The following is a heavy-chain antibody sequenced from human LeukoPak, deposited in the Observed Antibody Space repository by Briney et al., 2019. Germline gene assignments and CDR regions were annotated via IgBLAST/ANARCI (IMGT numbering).Heavy chain of an antibody. D-gene: IGHD5-24*01. Sequence: GGSLRLSCAASGFTFSSYAMSWVRQAPGKGLEWVSAISGSGGSTYYADSVKGRFTISRDNSKNTLYLQMNSLKTEDTAVYYCTTVRYNRHRPYYYYYMDVWGKGTTVTISS. CDR2: ISGSGGST. CDR3: TTVRYNRHRPYYYYYMDV. J-gene: IGHJ6*03. V-gene: IGHV3-23*01. CDR1: GFTFSSYA.